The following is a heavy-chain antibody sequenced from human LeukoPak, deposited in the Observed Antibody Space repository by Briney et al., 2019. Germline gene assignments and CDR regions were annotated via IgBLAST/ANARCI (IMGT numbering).Heavy chain of an antibody. CDR2: INHSGST. CDR1: GGSFSGYY. D-gene: IGHD2-15*01. CDR3: ARVQSLVVVAATLRREYYFDY. J-gene: IGHJ4*02. V-gene: IGHV4-34*01. Sequence: PSETLSLTCAVYGGSFSGYYWSWIRQPPGKGLEWIGEINHSGSTNYNPSLKSRVTISVDASKNQFSLKLSSVTAADTAVYYCARVQSLVVVAATLRREYYFDYWGQGTLVTVSS.